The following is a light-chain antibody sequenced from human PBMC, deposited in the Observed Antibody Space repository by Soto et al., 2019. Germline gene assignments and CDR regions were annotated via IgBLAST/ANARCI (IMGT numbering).Light chain of an antibody. Sequence: DIQLTQSPSFLSASVGDRVTITCRASQGISDYLAWYQQKPGNAPKLLIYGASTLQSEGQSRFSGIGSGTEFSLTISSLQPEDFATYFCQQLKTYSLTFGGGTRVEIK. J-gene: IGKJ4*01. V-gene: IGKV1-9*01. CDR2: GAS. CDR1: QGISDY. CDR3: QQLKTYSLT.